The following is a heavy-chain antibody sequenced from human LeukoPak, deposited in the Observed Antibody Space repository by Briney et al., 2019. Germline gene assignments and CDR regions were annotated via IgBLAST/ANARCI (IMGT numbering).Heavy chain of an antibody. CDR3: AKARSSGYYYGMDV. V-gene: IGHV3-23*01. CDR1: GFTFSSYA. J-gene: IGHJ6*02. Sequence: GSLRLSCAASGFTFSSYAMSWVRQAPGKGLEWVSGISGSGGSTYYADSVKGRFTFSRDNSKNTLYLQMNSLRAEDTAVYYCAKARSSGYYYGMDVWGQGTTVTVSS. CDR2: ISGSGGST. D-gene: IGHD6-25*01.